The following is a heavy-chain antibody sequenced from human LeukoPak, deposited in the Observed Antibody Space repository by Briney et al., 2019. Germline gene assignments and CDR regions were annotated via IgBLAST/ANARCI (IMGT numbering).Heavy chain of an antibody. D-gene: IGHD5-12*01. CDR3: ARDRGGYEFLDF. Sequence: SGGSLRLSCAASGFTFSGYTMNWVRQATGKGLEWVSYISTGSGTIYYTDSVKGRFTISRDNAKNSLYLQMNSLRDEDTAVYYCARDRGGYEFLDFRGQGTLVTVSS. CDR1: GFTFSGYT. CDR2: ISTGSGTI. V-gene: IGHV3-48*02. J-gene: IGHJ4*02.